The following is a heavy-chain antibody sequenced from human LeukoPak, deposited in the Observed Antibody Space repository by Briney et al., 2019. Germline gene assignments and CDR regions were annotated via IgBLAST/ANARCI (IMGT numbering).Heavy chain of an antibody. D-gene: IGHD3-9*01. V-gene: IGHV4-31*03. Sequence: SETLSLTCTVSGGSISSGGYYWSWIRQHPGKGLEWIGYIYYSGSTYYNPSLKSRVTISVDTSKNQFSLKLSSVTAADTAVYYCARFDPLPHYFDYWGQGTLVTVSS. CDR2: IYYSGST. CDR1: GGSISSGGYY. CDR3: ARFDPLPHYFDY. J-gene: IGHJ4*02.